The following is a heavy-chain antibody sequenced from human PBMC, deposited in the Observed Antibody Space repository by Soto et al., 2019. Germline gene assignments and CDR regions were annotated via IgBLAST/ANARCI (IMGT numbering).Heavy chain of an antibody. Sequence: QVQLQESGPGLVKPSGTLSLTCAVSGGSITSSNWWSWVRQPPGKGLERIGETSHRGSTTYNPSLKSRVTISVDKSKSQYSLKLSSVTAADTAVYYCARDGHSSGWSWGQGTLVTVSS. CDR1: GGSITSSNW. CDR2: TSHRGST. CDR3: ARDGHSSGWS. J-gene: IGHJ5*02. D-gene: IGHD6-19*01. V-gene: IGHV4-4*02.